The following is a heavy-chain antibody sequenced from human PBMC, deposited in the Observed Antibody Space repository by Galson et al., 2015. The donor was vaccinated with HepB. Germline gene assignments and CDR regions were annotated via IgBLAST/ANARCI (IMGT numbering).Heavy chain of an antibody. J-gene: IGHJ4*02. V-gene: IGHV3-15*01. CDR3: TTNLGSNWPSY. CDR1: GFTFSNAW. D-gene: IGHD1-26*01. Sequence: SLRLSCAASGFTFSNAWMSWVRQAPGKGLEYVGHIKSENDGGTTDYAAPVKGRFTISRDDSTNTLYLQMNSLITEDAALYYCTTNLGSNWPSYWGQGTLVIVSS. CDR2: IKSENDGGTT.